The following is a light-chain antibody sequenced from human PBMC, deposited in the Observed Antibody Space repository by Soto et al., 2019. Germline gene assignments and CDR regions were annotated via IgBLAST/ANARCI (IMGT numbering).Light chain of an antibody. CDR3: QQYDSVPLT. V-gene: IGKV1-33*01. CDR2: DAS. Sequence: DIQMTQSPSSLSASVGDRVTITCQASQDISNYLNWYQQKPGKAPKLLIYDASNLETGVPSRFSGSGSGTDFTFTISSLQPEDIATYYFQQYDSVPLTFGGGTKVEIK. J-gene: IGKJ4*01. CDR1: QDISNY.